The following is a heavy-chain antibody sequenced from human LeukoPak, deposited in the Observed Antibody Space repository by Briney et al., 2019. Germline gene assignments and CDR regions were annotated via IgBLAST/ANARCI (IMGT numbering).Heavy chain of an antibody. CDR2: IDPNRGGT. CDR3: AAPPRGGYYLGY. D-gene: IGHD3-22*01. Sequence: ASVKVSCKASGYTFTGYYMHWVRQAPGQRLEWIGWIDPNRGGTNYAQKFQSRVTITRDTSISTAYMELSRLRSDDTAVYYCAAPPRGGYYLGYWGQGTLVTVSS. CDR1: GYTFTGYY. V-gene: IGHV1-2*02. J-gene: IGHJ4*02.